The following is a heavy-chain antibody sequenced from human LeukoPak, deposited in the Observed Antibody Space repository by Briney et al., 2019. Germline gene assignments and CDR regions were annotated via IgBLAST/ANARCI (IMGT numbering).Heavy chain of an antibody. D-gene: IGHD2-2*02. J-gene: IGHJ4*02. Sequence: ASVRVSCKASGYTFTGYYMHWVRQAPGQGLEWMGWINPNSGGTNYAQKFQGRVTMTWDTSISTAYMELSRLRSDDTAVYYCARELPATAIDYWGQGTLVTVSS. V-gene: IGHV1-2*02. CDR2: INPNSGGT. CDR3: ARELPATAIDY. CDR1: GYTFTGYY.